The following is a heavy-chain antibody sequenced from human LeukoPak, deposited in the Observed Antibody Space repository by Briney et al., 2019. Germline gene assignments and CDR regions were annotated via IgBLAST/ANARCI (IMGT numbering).Heavy chain of an antibody. CDR1: GFTFSNAW. J-gene: IGHJ6*04. CDR2: IKSKTDGGTT. CDR3: TTDPITIFGVGLMDV. D-gene: IGHD3-3*01. Sequence: GGSLRLSCAASGFTFSNAWMSWVRQAPGKGLEWVGRIKSKTDGGTTDYAAPVKGRFTISRDDSKSTLYLQMNSLKTEDTAVYYCTTDPITIFGVGLMDVWGKGTTVTVSS. V-gene: IGHV3-15*01.